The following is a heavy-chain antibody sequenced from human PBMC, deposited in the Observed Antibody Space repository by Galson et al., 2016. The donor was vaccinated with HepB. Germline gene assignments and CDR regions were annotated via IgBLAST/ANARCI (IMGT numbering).Heavy chain of an antibody. CDR3: ARGGPSNQALHFPEPLRT. CDR1: GGTFSNYR. Sequence: SVKVSCKASGGTFSNYRIDWVRQAPGQGLEWMGGIIPLSRTSNYAQKFQVRVTITADESTSSSYMEVNSLKSEDTAVYYCARGGPSNQALHFPEPLRTWGQRTLFTVSS. V-gene: IGHV1-69*13. J-gene: IGHJ4*02. CDR2: IIPLSRTS. D-gene: IGHD1-14*01.